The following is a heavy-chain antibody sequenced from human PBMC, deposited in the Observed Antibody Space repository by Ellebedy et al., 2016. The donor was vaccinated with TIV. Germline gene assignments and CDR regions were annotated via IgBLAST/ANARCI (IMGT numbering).Heavy chain of an antibody. CDR1: GFTFSSYA. CDR2: ISGSGGST. J-gene: IGHJ4*02. Sequence: GGSLRLXCAASGFTFSSYAMSWVRQAPGKGLEWVSAISGSGGSTYYADSVKGRFTISRDNSKNTLYLQMNSLRAEDTAVYYCAKDVSHLKDSSGWYPGYWGQGTLVTVSS. D-gene: IGHD6-19*01. V-gene: IGHV3-23*01. CDR3: AKDVSHLKDSSGWYPGY.